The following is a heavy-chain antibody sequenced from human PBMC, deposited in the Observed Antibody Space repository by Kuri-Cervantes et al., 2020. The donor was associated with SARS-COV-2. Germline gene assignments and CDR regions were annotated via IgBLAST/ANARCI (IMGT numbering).Heavy chain of an antibody. D-gene: IGHD3-22*01. CDR1: GGSISSGDYY. Sequence: SETLSLTCTVSGGSISSGDYYWSWIRQPPGKGLEWIGYIYYSGSTYYNPSLKSRVTISVDTSKNQFSLKLSSVTAADTAVYHCASSPNYYDSSGYVGWFDPWGQGTLVTVSS. CDR3: ASSPNYYDSSGYVGWFDP. CDR2: IYYSGST. V-gene: IGHV4-30-4*08. J-gene: IGHJ5*02.